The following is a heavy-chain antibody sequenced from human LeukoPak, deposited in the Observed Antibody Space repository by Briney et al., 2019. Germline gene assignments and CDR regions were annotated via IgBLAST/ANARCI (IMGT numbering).Heavy chain of an antibody. Sequence: GASVKVSCKASGYTFTSYGISWVRQAPGQGLEWMGWISAYNGNTNYAQKFQGRVTMTTDTSTSTVYMELRSLRSDDTAVYYCARDGRGLDAFDIWGQGTMVTVSS. CDR1: GYTFTSYG. J-gene: IGHJ3*02. CDR3: ARDGRGLDAFDI. CDR2: ISAYNGNT. V-gene: IGHV1-18*01. D-gene: IGHD3-10*01.